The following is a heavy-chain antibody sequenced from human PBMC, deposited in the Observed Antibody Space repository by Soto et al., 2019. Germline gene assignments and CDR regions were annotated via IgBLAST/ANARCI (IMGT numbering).Heavy chain of an antibody. CDR2: VYTGENT. CDR3: AREGDDRHFFCAS. V-gene: IGHV4-4*07. D-gene: IGHD2-21*01. J-gene: IGHJ4*02. Sequence: QLQESGPGLVKPSETLSLTCNVSGRSMISYYWSWIRQPAGKGLEWNGRVYTGENTNYNPSLKSRVTMCVKTSKSQFSRIRTTVPAVDMVVSYCAREGDDRHFFCASWGQGTLGTVSS. CDR1: GRSMISYY.